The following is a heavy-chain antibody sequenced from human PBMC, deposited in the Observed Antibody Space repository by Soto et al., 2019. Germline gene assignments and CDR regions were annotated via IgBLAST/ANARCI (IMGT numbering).Heavy chain of an antibody. CDR1: GFSLSTSGVG. Sequence: QITLKESGPTLVKPTQTLTLTCTFSGFSLSTSGVGVVWIRQPPGKALEWLGIIYWDDGKRYSPSLKSRLPINKDTSKIQMVLTMTHIAPVDTGTYYCAHNLVAGTSWFDPWGKGTLVTVSS. CDR2: IYWDDGK. D-gene: IGHD6-19*01. CDR3: AHNLVAGTSWFDP. V-gene: IGHV2-5*02. J-gene: IGHJ5*02.